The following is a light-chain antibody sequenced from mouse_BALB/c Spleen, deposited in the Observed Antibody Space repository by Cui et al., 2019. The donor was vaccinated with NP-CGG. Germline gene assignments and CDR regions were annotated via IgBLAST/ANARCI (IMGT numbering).Light chain of an antibody. Sequence: AVVSQDSALTTSPGETVTLTCRSSIGAVTTSNYANWVQEKPDHVFTGLIGGTNNRVPGVPARFSGSLIGDKAALTITGAQTEDEAIYFCALWYTNHWVFGGGTKLTVL. J-gene: IGLJ1*01. CDR1: IGAVTTSNY. V-gene: IGLV1*01. CDR3: ALWYTNHWV. CDR2: GTN.